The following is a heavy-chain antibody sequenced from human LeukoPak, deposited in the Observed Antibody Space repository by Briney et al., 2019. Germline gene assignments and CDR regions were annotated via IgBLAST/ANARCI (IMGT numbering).Heavy chain of an antibody. J-gene: IGHJ4*02. V-gene: IGHV4-59*11. Sequence: SETLSLTCTVSGGSIKSHYWNWIRQPPGKGLEWIGFIFYSGSPNYHPSLKSRVTISLDTSKNQFSLKVNSVTAADTAVYYCARLAAAAHNYYFDYWGQGTMVTVSS. CDR1: GGSIKSHY. D-gene: IGHD6-25*01. CDR2: IFYSGSP. CDR3: ARLAAAAHNYYFDY.